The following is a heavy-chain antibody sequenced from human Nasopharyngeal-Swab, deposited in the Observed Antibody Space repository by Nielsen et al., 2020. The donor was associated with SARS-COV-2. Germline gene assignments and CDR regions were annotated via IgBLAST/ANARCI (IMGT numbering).Heavy chain of an antibody. CDR3: AKDLRGPYFF. CDR1: GYSFRTYG. J-gene: IGHJ4*02. V-gene: IGHV3-23*01. Sequence: GGSLRLSCVASGYSFRTYGMSWVRQAPGKGLEWVAAIVGSGDISGSGGNTYYADSVKGRFTIPRDNSKNTLSLQMNSLRAEDTAVYYCAKDLRGPYFFWGQGTLVTVSS. CDR2: IVGSGDISGSGGNT. D-gene: IGHD2/OR15-2a*01.